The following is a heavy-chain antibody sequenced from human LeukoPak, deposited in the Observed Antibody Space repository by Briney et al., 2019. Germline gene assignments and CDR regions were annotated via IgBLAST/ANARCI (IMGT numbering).Heavy chain of an antibody. CDR2: IHPGNSNI. CDR3: ANFYGDKDSDFAY. V-gene: IGHV5-51*01. CDR1: GYSFTNYW. D-gene: IGHD4-23*01. J-gene: IGHJ4*02. Sequence: GESVKISCKGSGYSFTNYWIGWVRQMPGKGLEWMGIIHPGNSNIRYSPSFEGQVIISADKSISTAYLQWSSLKASDSAMYYCANFYGDKDSDFAYWGQGTLVTVSS.